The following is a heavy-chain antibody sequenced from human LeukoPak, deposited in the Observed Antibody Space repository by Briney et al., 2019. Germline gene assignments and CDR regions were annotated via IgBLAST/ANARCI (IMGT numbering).Heavy chain of an antibody. CDR3: ARVEGSSGPKDY. Sequence: GGSLRLSCAASGFTFSSYAMSWVRQAPGKGLEWVSSISGSSSYIDYADSVKGRFTISRDNARKSLYLQMNSLRVEDTAVYYCARVEGSSGPKDYWGQGTLVTVSS. J-gene: IGHJ4*02. CDR2: ISGSSSYI. CDR1: GFTFSSYA. D-gene: IGHD6-19*01. V-gene: IGHV3-21*01.